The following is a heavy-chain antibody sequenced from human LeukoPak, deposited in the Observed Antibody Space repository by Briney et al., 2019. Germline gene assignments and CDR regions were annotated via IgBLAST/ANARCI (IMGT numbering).Heavy chain of an antibody. CDR3: ARDLRGNRDY. Sequence: GSLRLSCAASGFTFSTYWVHWVRQAPGKGLVWVSRINPDGSETDYADSVKGRFTISRDNAKNTLYLQMLRAEDTAVYFCARDLRGNRDYWGQGTLVTVSS. CDR1: GFTFSTYW. D-gene: IGHD4-23*01. J-gene: IGHJ4*02. CDR2: INPDGSET. V-gene: IGHV3-74*01.